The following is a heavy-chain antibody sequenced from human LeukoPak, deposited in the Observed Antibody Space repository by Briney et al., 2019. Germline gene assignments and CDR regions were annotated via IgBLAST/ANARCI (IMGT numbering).Heavy chain of an antibody. CDR1: AYTFTSYA. V-gene: IGHV1-18*01. CDR2: ISVYNGNT. CDR3: ARDLAGIVGVTAWFDP. J-gene: IGHJ5*02. Sequence: ASVKVSCKASAYTFTSYAISWMRQAPGQGLEWMGWISVYNGNTNYAQKFQGRVTMTTDTSTNTVYMELRSLRFDDTAVYYCARDLAGIVGVTAWFDPWGQGTLVTVSS. D-gene: IGHD1-26*01.